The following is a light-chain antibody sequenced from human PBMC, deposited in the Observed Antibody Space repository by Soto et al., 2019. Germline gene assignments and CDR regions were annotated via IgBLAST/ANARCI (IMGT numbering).Light chain of an antibody. CDR3: SSYTISSTPVV. Sequence: QSALTQPASVSGSPGQSITISCTGTSSDVGGYNYVSWYQQHPGKAPKLMIYDVSNRPSGVSNRFSVSTSGNTASLTTSGLPAEDEAYYYCSSYTISSTPVVFGGGTKLTVL. V-gene: IGLV2-14*01. CDR1: SSDVGGYNY. CDR2: DVS. J-gene: IGLJ2*01.